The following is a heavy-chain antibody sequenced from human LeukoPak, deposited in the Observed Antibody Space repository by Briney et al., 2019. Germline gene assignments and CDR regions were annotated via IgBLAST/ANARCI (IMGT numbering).Heavy chain of an antibody. CDR3: STSGSLGA. CDR1: GFTFSNAW. CDR2: ITSSSSTI. J-gene: IGHJ5*02. D-gene: IGHD2-8*01. Sequence: PGGSLRLSCAASGFTFSNAWMSWVRQAPGKGLEWVSYITSSSSTIYYADSVKGRFTISRDNAKNSLYLQMNSLRDEDTAVYYCSTSGSLGAWGQGTLVTVSS. V-gene: IGHV3-48*02.